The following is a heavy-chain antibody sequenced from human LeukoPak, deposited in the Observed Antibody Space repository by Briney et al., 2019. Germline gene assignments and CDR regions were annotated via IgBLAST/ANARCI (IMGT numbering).Heavy chain of an antibody. CDR3: ARHLNSWFGESPYFDY. CDR1: GGSFSGYY. Sequence: SETLSLTCAVYGGSFSGYYWSWIRQPPGKGLEWIGEINHSGSTNYNPSLKSRVTISVDTSKNQFSLKLSSVTAADTAVYYCARHLNSWFGESPYFDYWGQGTLVTVSS. J-gene: IGHJ4*02. CDR2: INHSGST. V-gene: IGHV4-34*01. D-gene: IGHD3-10*01.